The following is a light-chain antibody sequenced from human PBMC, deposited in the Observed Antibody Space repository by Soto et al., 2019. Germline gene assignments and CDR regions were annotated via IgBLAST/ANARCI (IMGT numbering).Light chain of an antibody. CDR2: SNN. CDR1: SSNIGSNT. V-gene: IGLV1-44*01. Sequence: QSVLTQPPSASGTPGQRVTISCSGSSSNIGSNTVNWYQQLPGTAPKLLIYSNNQRPSGVPDRFSGSKSGTSASLAISGLQSEDEADYYGEAWDDSLNGRDWVFGGGTKLTVL. CDR3: EAWDDSLNGRDWV. J-gene: IGLJ3*02.